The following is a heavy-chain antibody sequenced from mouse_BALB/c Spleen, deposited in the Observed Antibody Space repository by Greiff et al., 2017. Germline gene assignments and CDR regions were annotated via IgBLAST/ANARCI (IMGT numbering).Heavy chain of an antibody. V-gene: IGHV5-9-3*01. CDR1: GFTFSSYA. CDR2: ISSGGSYT. D-gene: IGHD2-2*01. J-gene: IGHJ2*01. CDR3: ARRGYEDYFDY. Sequence: DVHLVESGGGLVKPGGSLKLSCAASGFTFSSYAMSWVRQTPEKRLEWVATISSGGSYTYYPDSVKGRFTISRDNAKNTLYLQMSSLRSEDTAMYYCARRGYEDYFDYWGQGTTLTVSS.